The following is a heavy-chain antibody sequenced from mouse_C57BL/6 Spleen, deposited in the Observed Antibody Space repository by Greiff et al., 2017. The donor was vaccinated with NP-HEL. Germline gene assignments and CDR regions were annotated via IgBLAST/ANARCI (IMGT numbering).Heavy chain of an antibody. V-gene: IGHV1-55*01. CDR1: GYTFTSYW. D-gene: IGHD2-4*01. CDR2: IYPGSGST. Sequence: QVQLQQPGAELVKPGASVKMSCKASGYTFTSYWITWVKQRPGQGLEWIGDIYPGSGSTNYNEKFKSKATLTVDTSSSTAYMQLSSLTSEDSAVYYCAREDYGGLKFDYWGQGTTLTVSS. CDR3: AREDYGGLKFDY. J-gene: IGHJ2*01.